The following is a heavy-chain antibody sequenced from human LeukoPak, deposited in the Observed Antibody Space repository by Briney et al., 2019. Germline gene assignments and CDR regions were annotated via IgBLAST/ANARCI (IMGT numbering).Heavy chain of an antibody. CDR3: AREDSLLRGGWYVYGMDV. V-gene: IGHV1-46*01. CDR2: INPSGGST. J-gene: IGHJ6*02. D-gene: IGHD6-19*01. CDR1: GYTFTSYY. Sequence: ASVKVSCKASGYTFTSYYMHWVRQAPGQGLEWMGIINPSGGSTSYAQKFQGRVTMTRDTSTSTVYMELSSLRSEDTAVYYCAREDSLLRGGWYVYGMDVWGQGTTVTVSS.